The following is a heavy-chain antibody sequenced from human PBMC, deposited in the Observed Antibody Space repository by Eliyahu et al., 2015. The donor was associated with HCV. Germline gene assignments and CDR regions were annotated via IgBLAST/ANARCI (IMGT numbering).Heavy chain of an antibody. D-gene: IGHD6-19*01. J-gene: IGHJ5*02. CDR1: GXSITXYX. Sequence: QVQLQESGPGLVKPSETLSLTCTVXGXSITXYXWSWIRQPPGKGLEWIGYIHYSGSTNYNPSLKSRVTISVDTSKNQFSLKLTSVTAADTAMYYCASGGGGIAVTGTGGWFDPWGQGTLVTVSS. CDR2: IHYSGST. CDR3: ASGGGGIAVTGTGGWFDP. V-gene: IGHV4-59*01.